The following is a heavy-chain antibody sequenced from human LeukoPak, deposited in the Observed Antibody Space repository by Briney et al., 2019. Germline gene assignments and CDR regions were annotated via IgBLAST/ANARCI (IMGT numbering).Heavy chain of an antibody. V-gene: IGHV3-33*01. CDR1: GFTFSSYG. J-gene: IGHJ4*02. Sequence: PGGSLRLSCAASGFTFSSYGMHWVRQAPGKGLEWVAVIWYDGSNKYYADSVKGRFTISRDNSKNTLYLQMNSLRAEDTAVYYCARDLRGIRRDVVVPALGYWGQGTLVTVSS. CDR3: ARDLRGIRRDVVVPALGY. D-gene: IGHD2-2*01. CDR2: IWYDGSNK.